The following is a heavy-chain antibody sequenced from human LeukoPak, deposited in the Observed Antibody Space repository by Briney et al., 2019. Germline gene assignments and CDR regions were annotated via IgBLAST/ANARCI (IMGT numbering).Heavy chain of an antibody. CDR2: ISNSGGGEKT. J-gene: IGHJ5*02. V-gene: IGHV3-23*01. Sequence: PGGSPRLSCAASGFTFNTYAMSWVRQAPGKGPEWVSVISNSGGGEKTYYADSVKGRFTISRDNSKNTVYLQMNSLRIEDTAVYFCARGRGDPWGQGTLVTVSS. CDR3: ARGRGDP. D-gene: IGHD5-24*01. CDR1: GFTFNTYA.